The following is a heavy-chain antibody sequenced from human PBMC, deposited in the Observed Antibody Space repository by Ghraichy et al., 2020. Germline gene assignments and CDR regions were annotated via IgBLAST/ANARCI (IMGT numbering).Heavy chain of an antibody. CDR2: ISSSGDST. CDR3: AKYSTTSSEYFDY. CDR1: GFTFSTYA. V-gene: IGHV3-23*01. Sequence: GALRLSCAASGFTFSTYALSWVRQAPGKGLEWVSAISSSGDSTYYADSVKGRFTISRDNFKNTLYLQMNSLGAEDTAVYYCAKYSTTSSEYFDYWGQGTLVTVSS. D-gene: IGHD2-15*01. J-gene: IGHJ4*02.